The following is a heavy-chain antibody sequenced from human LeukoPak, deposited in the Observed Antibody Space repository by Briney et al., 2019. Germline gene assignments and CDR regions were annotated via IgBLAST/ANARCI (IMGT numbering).Heavy chain of an antibody. Sequence: SETLSFTCTVSGVSISIYYWSWIRQPPGKGLEWIGYIYNSGSTSYNPSLKSRATISADTSKNQFSLKLSSVTAADTAVYYCVRDRELNYWGQGTLVTVSS. CDR1: GVSISIYY. CDR3: VRDRELNY. CDR2: IYNSGST. D-gene: IGHD1-7*01. V-gene: IGHV4-59*01. J-gene: IGHJ4*02.